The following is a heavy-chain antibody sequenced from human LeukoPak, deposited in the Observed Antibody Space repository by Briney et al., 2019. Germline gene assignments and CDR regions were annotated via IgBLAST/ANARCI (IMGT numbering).Heavy chain of an antibody. CDR2: INHSGST. CDR3: ARGRAVATNHFDY. Sequence: PSETLSLTCAVYGGSFSGYSWSWIRQPPGKGLNWIGEINHSGSTNYNPSLKSRVTISVDTSKNQFSLKMRSVTAADTAVYYCARGRAVATNHFDYWGQGTLVTVSS. J-gene: IGHJ4*02. D-gene: IGHD5-12*01. CDR1: GGSFSGYS. V-gene: IGHV4-34*01.